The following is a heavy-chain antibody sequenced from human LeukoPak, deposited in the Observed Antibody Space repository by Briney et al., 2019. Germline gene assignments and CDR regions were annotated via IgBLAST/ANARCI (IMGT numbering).Heavy chain of an antibody. CDR3: ARNSSRDCSETKCYSGGWFDT. V-gene: IGHV4-39*01. CDR2: IYFRGRT. D-gene: IGHD2-21*01. CDR1: GGPISGSSDY. J-gene: IGHJ5*02. Sequence: SSETLSLTCTVSGGPISGSSDYWVWIRQSPGKRLEWIGRIYFRGRTHYRQSLKSRLDMSVDTPKNQFSQQLSSVTAKETAIYYCARNSSRDCSETKCYSGGWFDTWGQGMLVTVSS.